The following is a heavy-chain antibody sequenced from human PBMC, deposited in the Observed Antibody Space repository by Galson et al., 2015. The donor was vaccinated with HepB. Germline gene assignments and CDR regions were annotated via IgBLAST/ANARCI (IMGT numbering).Heavy chain of an antibody. CDR3: ARDLTPFDAFDI. V-gene: IGHV1-69*04. CDR2: IIPILGIA. CDR1: GGTFSSYA. J-gene: IGHJ3*02. Sequence: SCKASGGTFSSYAISWVRQAPGQGLEWMGRIIPILGIANYAQKFQGRVTITADKSTSTAYMELSSLRSEDTAVYYCARDLTPFDAFDIWGQGTMVTVSS.